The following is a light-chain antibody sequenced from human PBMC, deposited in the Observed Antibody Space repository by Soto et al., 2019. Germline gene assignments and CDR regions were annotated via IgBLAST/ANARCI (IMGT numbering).Light chain of an antibody. V-gene: IGKV1-5*03. CDR1: QSISNS. CDR2: KAS. J-gene: IGKJ4*01. Sequence: DIQMTQSPSTLSASVGDRVTMTCRASQSISNSLAWYQQKAGKAPNLLIYKASSLESGVPSRFSGSGSGTEFTLTISSLQPDDVATYYCRQYVSYPVTFGGGTKVEMK. CDR3: RQYVSYPVT.